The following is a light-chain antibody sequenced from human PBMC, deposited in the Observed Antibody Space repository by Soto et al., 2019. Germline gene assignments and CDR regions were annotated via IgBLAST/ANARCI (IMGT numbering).Light chain of an antibody. CDR2: WAS. V-gene: IGKV4-1*01. CDR1: ESVLYSSNNKNY. CDR3: QQYYSTPLT. J-gene: IGKJ4*01. Sequence: DIVMTQSPDSLAVSLGECATINCKSSESVLYSSNNKNYLAWYQQKPGQPPKLLIYWASTRESGVPDRFSGSGSGTDFTLTISSLQAEDVAVYYCQQYYSTPLTFGGGTKVDIK.